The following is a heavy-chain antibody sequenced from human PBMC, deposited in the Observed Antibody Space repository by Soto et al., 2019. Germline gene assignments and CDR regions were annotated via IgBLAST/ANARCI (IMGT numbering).Heavy chain of an antibody. J-gene: IGHJ6*03. CDR1: GGTFSSYA. CDR3: ARIHSTSSQGRYYYQMDV. V-gene: IGHV1-69*06. D-gene: IGHD6-6*01. Sequence: SVKVSCKASGGTFSSYAISWVRQAPGQGLEWMGGIIPIFGTANYAQKFQGRVTITADKSISTAYLQWSSLKASDIGIYYCARIHSTSSQGRYYYQMDVWGQGTTVTVSS. CDR2: IIPIFGTA.